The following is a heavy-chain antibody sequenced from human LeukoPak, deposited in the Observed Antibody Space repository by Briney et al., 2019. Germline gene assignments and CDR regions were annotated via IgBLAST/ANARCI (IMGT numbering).Heavy chain of an antibody. J-gene: IGHJ4*02. CDR3: AKDESLRSSGSYPYYFDY. V-gene: IGHV3-23*01. Sequence: GRSLRLSCAASGFTFSIYAMSWVRQAPGKGLDWVSAISFSGGSTYYADSVKGRFTMSRDNSKNTLYLRMNSLRAEDTAVYYCAKDESLRSSGSYPYYFDYWGQGTLVTVSS. CDR1: GFTFSIYA. D-gene: IGHD1-26*01. CDR2: ISFSGGST.